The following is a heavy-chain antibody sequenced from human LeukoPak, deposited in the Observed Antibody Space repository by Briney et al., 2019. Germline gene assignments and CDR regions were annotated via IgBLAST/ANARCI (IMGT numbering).Heavy chain of an antibody. Sequence: GGSLRLSCAASRFIFSSPCMRWVRQAPGKGLEWVANIKQDGSEKYYVDSVKGRFTISRDNAKNSLYLQMNSLRAEDTAVYSCARRSWGSYSPFDYWGQGTLVTVSS. D-gene: IGHD3-16*01. CDR3: ARRSWGSYSPFDY. CDR2: IKQDGSEK. J-gene: IGHJ4*02. CDR1: RFIFSSPC. V-gene: IGHV3-7*04.